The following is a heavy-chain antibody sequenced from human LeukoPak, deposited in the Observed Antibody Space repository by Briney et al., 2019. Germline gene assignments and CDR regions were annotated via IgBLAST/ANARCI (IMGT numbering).Heavy chain of an antibody. CDR2: IYYSGST. V-gene: IGHV4-39*01. CDR1: GDSISTINYY. J-gene: IGHJ5*02. D-gene: IGHD1-14*01. Sequence: SETLSLTCTVSGDSISTINYYWGWIRQPPGKGLEGIGDIYYSGSTYYNPSLNSRVTISVDTSKNQFSLKLSSVTAADTAVYYCARRGRTTITSRAFDPWGQGTLVTVSS. CDR3: ARRGRTTITSRAFDP.